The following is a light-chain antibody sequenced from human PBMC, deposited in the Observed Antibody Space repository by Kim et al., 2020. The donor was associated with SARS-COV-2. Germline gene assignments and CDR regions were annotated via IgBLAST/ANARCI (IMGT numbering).Light chain of an antibody. Sequence: PGERATLSCRASQSVGNSFAWYQQKPGQAPRLIIYDAFSRASGVPARFSGSGSGTDFSLTISSLEPEDFAFYYCQQRGNWPLTFGQGTKVDIK. V-gene: IGKV3-11*01. CDR3: QQRGNWPLT. J-gene: IGKJ1*01. CDR1: QSVGNS. CDR2: DAF.